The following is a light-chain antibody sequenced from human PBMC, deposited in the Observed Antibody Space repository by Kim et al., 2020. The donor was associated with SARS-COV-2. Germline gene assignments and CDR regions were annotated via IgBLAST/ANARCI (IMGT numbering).Light chain of an antibody. CDR3: QQYGSSPPT. J-gene: IGKJ5*01. CDR2: GAS. Sequence: EIVLTQSPGTLSLSPGERATLSCRASQSVSSRHLAWYQKKPGQAPRLLIYGASSRATGIPDRFSGSGSGTDFTLTISRLEPEDFAVYYCQQYGSSPPTFGQGTRLEIK. CDR1: QSVSSRH. V-gene: IGKV3-20*01.